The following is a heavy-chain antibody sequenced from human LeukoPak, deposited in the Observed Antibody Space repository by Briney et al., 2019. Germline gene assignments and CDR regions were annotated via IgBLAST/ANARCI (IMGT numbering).Heavy chain of an antibody. D-gene: IGHD3-22*01. J-gene: IGHJ6*03. Sequence: PSETLSLTCAVYGGSFSGYYWSWIRQSPGKGLEWIGEINHSGSTNYNPSLKSRVTISVDTSKNQFSLKLSSVTAADTAVYYCARGFYDSSGYYDYYYYYMDVWGKGTTVTISS. CDR2: INHSGST. V-gene: IGHV4-34*01. CDR3: ARGFYDSSGYYDYYYYYMDV. CDR1: GGSFSGYY.